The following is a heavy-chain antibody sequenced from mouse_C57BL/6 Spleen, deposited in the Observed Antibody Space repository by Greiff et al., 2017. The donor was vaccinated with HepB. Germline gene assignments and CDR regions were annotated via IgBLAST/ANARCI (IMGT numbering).Heavy chain of an antibody. CDR1: GFTFSSYA. CDR2: ISDGGSYT. V-gene: IGHV5-4*01. J-gene: IGHJ3*01. Sequence: EVQVVESGGGLVKPGGSLKLSCAASGFTFSSYAMSWVRQTPEKRLEWVATISDGGSYTYYPDNVKGRFTISRDNAKNNLYLQMSHLKSEDTAMYYCARDQYYYGSSSAWFAYWGQGTLVTVSA. D-gene: IGHD1-1*01. CDR3: ARDQYYYGSSSAWFAY.